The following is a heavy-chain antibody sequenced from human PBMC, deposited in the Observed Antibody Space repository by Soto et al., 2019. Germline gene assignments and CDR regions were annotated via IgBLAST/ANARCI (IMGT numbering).Heavy chain of an antibody. Sequence: GASVKVSCKASGGTFSSYAVSWVRQAPGQGLEWMGGIIPIFGTANYAQKFQGRVTITADESTSTAYMELSSLRSEDTAVYYCVCAIQLWPDYYYYGMDVWGQGTTVTVSS. CDR2: IIPIFGTA. V-gene: IGHV1-69*13. CDR3: VCAIQLWPDYYYYGMDV. J-gene: IGHJ6*02. CDR1: GGTFSSYA. D-gene: IGHD5-18*01.